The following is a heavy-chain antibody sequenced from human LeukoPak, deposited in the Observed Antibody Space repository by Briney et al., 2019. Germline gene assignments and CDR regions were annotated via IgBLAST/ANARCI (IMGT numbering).Heavy chain of an antibody. CDR1: GFTFSSYW. Sequence: PGGSLRLSCAASGFTFSSYWMSWVRQAPGKGLEWVANIEQDGGEKYYVDSVKGRFTVSRDNAKNSLYLQMNSLRAEDTAVYYCARDQPEERFGLDYWGQGTLVTVSS. CDR3: ARDQPEERFGLDY. J-gene: IGHJ4*02. D-gene: IGHD3-16*01. V-gene: IGHV3-7*01. CDR2: IEQDGGEK.